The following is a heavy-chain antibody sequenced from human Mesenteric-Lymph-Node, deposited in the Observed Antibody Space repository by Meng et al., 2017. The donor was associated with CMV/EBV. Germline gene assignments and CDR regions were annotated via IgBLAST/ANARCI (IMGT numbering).Heavy chain of an antibody. J-gene: IGHJ4*02. CDR2: IYHSGST. V-gene: IGHV4-4*02. D-gene: IGHD1-26*01. Sequence: GGSISSSNWWSWVRQPPGKGLEWIGEIYHSGSTNYNPSLKSRVTISVDKSKNQFSLKLSSVTAADTAVYYCARDLYGVGATTGAYYYWGQGTLVTVSS. CDR3: ARDLYGVGATTGAYYY. CDR1: GGSISSSNW.